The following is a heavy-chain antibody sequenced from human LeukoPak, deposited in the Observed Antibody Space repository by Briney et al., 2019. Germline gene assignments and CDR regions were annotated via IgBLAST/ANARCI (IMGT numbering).Heavy chain of an antibody. J-gene: IGHJ6*03. Sequence: PGGSLRLSCAASGFTFSSYVMSWVRQAPGKGLEWVSAIGGYSLTVYNAQSLKGRFTVSRDNSKNTLYLQVTDLRVDDTAVYYCAKGQMVRGVTTSYYMDAWGKGTSVTVSS. CDR2: IGGYSLTV. CDR3: AKGQMVRGVTTSYYMDA. CDR1: GFTFSSYV. V-gene: IGHV3-23*01. D-gene: IGHD3-10*01.